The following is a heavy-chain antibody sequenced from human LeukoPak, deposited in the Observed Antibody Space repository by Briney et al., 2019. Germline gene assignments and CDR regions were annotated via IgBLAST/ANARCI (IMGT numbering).Heavy chain of an antibody. J-gene: IGHJ4*02. Sequence: PGGSLRLSCAASESTFSNAWMSWVRQAPGKGLEWVGRIKSKTDGGTTDYAAPVKDRFIISRDDSKNTLYLQMNSLKTEDTAMYFCSTAPAALDYWGQGTLVTVSS. V-gene: IGHV3-15*01. CDR3: STAPAALDY. D-gene: IGHD2-2*01. CDR2: IKSKTDGGTT. CDR1: ESTFSNAW.